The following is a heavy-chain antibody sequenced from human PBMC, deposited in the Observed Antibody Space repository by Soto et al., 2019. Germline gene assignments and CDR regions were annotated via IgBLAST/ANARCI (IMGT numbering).Heavy chain of an antibody. V-gene: IGHV1-69*02. Sequence: QVQLVQSGAEVKRPGSSVKVSCKASGDTFTFYSINWVRQAPGLGLEWMGRINPILSLSNYAQRFQGRVTMSADKFTSTAYMELSSLRSEDMAIYYCASSYGSGYRGFDYWGQGALVTVS. CDR2: INPILSLS. D-gene: IGHD3-10*01. CDR1: GDTFTFYS. J-gene: IGHJ4*02. CDR3: ASSYGSGYRGFDY.